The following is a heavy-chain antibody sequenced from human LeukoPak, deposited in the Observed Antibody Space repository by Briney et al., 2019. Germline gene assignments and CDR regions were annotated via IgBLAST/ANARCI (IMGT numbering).Heavy chain of an antibody. CDR1: GFTFSSYA. CDR3: AKDEYSSSWPYYYYYYGMDV. Sequence: GGSLRLSCAASGFTFSSYAMSWVRQAPGKRLEWVSAISGSGGSTYYADSVKGRFTISRDNSKNTLYLQMNSLRAEDTAVYYCAKDEYSSSWPYYYYYYGMDVWGQGTTVTVSS. CDR2: ISGSGGST. D-gene: IGHD6-13*01. V-gene: IGHV3-23*01. J-gene: IGHJ6*02.